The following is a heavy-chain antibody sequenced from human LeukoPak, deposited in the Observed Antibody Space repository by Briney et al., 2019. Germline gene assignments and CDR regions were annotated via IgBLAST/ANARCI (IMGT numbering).Heavy chain of an antibody. V-gene: IGHV4-34*01. CDR3: EVDYYGSGSLDY. J-gene: IGHJ4*02. Sequence: PSETLSLTCAVYGGSFSGYYWSWIRQPPGKGLEWIGEINHSGSTNYNPSLKSRVTISVDTSKNQFSLKLSSVTAADTAVYYCEVDYYGSGSLDYWGQGTLVTVSS. D-gene: IGHD3-10*01. CDR2: INHSGST. CDR1: GGSFSGYY.